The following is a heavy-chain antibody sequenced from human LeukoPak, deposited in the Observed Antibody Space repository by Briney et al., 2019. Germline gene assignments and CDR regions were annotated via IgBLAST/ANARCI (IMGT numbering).Heavy chain of an antibody. V-gene: IGHV4-34*01. CDR2: INHSGST. D-gene: IGHD3-3*01. CDR3: ARGLNDSWTGENY. CDR1: GGSISSYY. Sequence: ASETLSLTCTVSGGSISSYYWSWIRQPPGKGLEWIGEINHSGSTNYNPSLKSRVTISLDTSKSQFSLKVRYVTAADTAVYYCARGLNDSWTGENYWGQGTLVTVSS. J-gene: IGHJ4*02.